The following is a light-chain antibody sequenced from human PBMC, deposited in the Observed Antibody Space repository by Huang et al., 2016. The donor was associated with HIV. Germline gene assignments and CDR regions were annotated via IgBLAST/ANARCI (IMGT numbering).Light chain of an antibody. J-gene: IGKJ5*01. V-gene: IGKV1-39*01. Sequence: IQMTQSPTSLSASVGDRVSIACRSSQSISTYLNWYQQKPGKAPKLLISSASILHSGVPSRFSGSGSGTQFTLTIRGLQLDDFATYYCQQSYSALSSFGPGTRL. CDR1: QSISTY. CDR2: SAS. CDR3: QQSYSALSS.